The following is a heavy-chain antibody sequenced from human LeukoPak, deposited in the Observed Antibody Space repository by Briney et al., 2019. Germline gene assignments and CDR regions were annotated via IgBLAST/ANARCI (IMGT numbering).Heavy chain of an antibody. CDR2: ISSSSSYI. D-gene: IGHD5-18*01. CDR1: GFTFSSYS. V-gene: IGHV3-21*01. Sequence: PGGSLRLSCAASGFTFSSYSMNWVRQAPGKGLEWVSSISSSSSYIHYADSVKGRFTISRDNAKNSLYLQMNSLRAEDTAVYYCAREKDIASIDYWGQGTLVTVSS. J-gene: IGHJ4*02. CDR3: AREKDIASIDY.